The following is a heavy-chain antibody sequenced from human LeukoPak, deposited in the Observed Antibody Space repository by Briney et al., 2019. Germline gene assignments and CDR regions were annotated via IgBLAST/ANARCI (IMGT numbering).Heavy chain of an antibody. D-gene: IGHD2-2*01. CDR3: AKDQYCSSTSCHGGFDY. CDR2: ISWNSGSI. J-gene: IGHJ4*02. CDR1: GFTFDDYA. V-gene: IGHV3-9*03. Sequence: SLRLSCAASGFTFDDYAMHWVRQAPGKGLEWVSGISWNSGSIGYADSVKGRFTISRDNAKNSLYLQMNSLRAEDMALYYCAKDQYCSSTSCHGGFDYWGQGTLVTVSS.